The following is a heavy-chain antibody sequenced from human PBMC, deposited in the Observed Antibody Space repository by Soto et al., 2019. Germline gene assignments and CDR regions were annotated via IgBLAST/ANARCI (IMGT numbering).Heavy chain of an antibody. CDR2: ISAYNGNT. CDR1: GYTLTTYG. CDR3: ARGVIAVSGTYDY. D-gene: IGHD6-19*01. V-gene: IGHV1-18*01. Sequence: ASVKVSCKASGYTLTTYGFNWVRQAPGQGLEWMGWISAYNGNTNYAQKLQGRVTMTTDTSTSTAYMELRSLTSDDTAVYYCARGVIAVSGTYDYWGQGTLVTVSS. J-gene: IGHJ4*02.